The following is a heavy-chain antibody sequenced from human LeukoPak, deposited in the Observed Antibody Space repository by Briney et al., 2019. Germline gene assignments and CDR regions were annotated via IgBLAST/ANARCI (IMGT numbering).Heavy chain of an antibody. CDR2: ISSSSSTI. CDR1: GFTFRSYT. D-gene: IGHD4-17*01. Sequence: GGSLRLSCAASGFTFRSYTMNWVRQAPGKGLEWVSYISSSSSTIYYADSVKGRFTISRDNAKNSLYLQMNSLRAEDTAVYYCARDSPLYVDYNYFNYWGQGTLVTVSS. CDR3: ARDSPLYVDYNYFNY. J-gene: IGHJ4*02. V-gene: IGHV3-48*04.